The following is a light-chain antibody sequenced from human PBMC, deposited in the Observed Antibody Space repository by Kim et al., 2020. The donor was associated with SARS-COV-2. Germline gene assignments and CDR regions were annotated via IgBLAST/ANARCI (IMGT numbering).Light chain of an antibody. CDR2: LGS. CDR3: MQALQTPLT. Sequence: PAAISCRSSQSLLHSNGFNYLDWDLQKPGQSPQVLIYLGSNRASGVPDRFSGSGSGTDFTLKISRVEAEDVGVYYCMQALQTPLTFGGGTKVDIK. CDR1: QSLLHSNGFNY. V-gene: IGKV2-28*01. J-gene: IGKJ4*01.